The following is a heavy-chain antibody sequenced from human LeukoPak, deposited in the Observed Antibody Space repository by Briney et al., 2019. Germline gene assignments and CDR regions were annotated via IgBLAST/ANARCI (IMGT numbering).Heavy chain of an antibody. V-gene: IGHV3-66*01. Sequence: GGSLRLSCAASGFTVISNYMTWVRQVPGKGLEWVSIIYSGGSTYYADSVKGRFTISRDNSKNTLYLQMNSLRAEDTAVYYCAREGPYSGHYFDYWGQGTLVTVSS. CDR1: GFTVISNY. CDR2: IYSGGST. J-gene: IGHJ4*02. CDR3: AREGPYSGHYFDY. D-gene: IGHD1-26*01.